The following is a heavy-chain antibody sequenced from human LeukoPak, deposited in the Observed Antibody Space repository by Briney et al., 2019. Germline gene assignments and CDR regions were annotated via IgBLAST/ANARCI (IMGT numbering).Heavy chain of an antibody. J-gene: IGHJ2*01. V-gene: IGHV1-46*01. CDR2: FNHSVGST. CDR1: GYTFTPYY. D-gene: IGHD3-16*01. CDR3: ARHEGLRRWYFDL. Sequence: ASVKVSCTPSGYTFTPYYMNWVGQSPRQRLEWMGMFNHSVGSTSYAQKFQGRVTMTGDTPTSTVYMERSSLRSEETAVNSWARHEGLRRWYFDLWGRGTLVTVSS.